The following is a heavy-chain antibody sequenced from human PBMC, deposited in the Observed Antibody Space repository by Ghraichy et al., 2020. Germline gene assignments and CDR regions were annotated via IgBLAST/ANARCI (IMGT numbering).Heavy chain of an antibody. CDR1: GFPFTDYY. V-gene: IGHV3-11*06. Sequence: SCSASGFPFTDYYMTWIRQAPGKGLEWVSYISSRSTYTQYADSVKGRFTVSRDNAMHSLYLQMNSLRVEDTAIYYCARPHTDSWKGTDWYFDLWGRGTLVTVSS. D-gene: IGHD1-1*01. CDR2: ISSRSTYT. J-gene: IGHJ2*01. CDR3: ARPHTDSWKGTDWYFDL.